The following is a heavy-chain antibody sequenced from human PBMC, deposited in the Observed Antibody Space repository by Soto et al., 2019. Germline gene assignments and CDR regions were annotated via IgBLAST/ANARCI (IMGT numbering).Heavy chain of an antibody. CDR1: GFTFSSYG. J-gene: IGHJ4*02. Sequence: QVQLVESGGGVVQPGRSLRLSCAASGFTFSSYGMHWVHQAPGKGLEWVAVISYDGSNKYYADSVKGRFTISRDNSKNTLYLQMNSLRAEDTAVYYCAKARVVVVPAAILYYFDYWGQGTLVTVSS. V-gene: IGHV3-30*18. D-gene: IGHD2-2*01. CDR2: ISYDGSNK. CDR3: AKARVVVVPAAILYYFDY.